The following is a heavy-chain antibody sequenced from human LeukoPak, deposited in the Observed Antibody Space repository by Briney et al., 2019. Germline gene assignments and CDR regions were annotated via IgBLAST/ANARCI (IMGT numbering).Heavy chain of an antibody. Sequence: SETLSLTCTVSGGSISSYYWSWIRQPPGKGLEWIGYIYYSGSTNYNPSLKSRVTISVDTSKNQFSLKLSSVTAADTAVYYCARVVSWTDYYYYMDVWGKGTTVTVSS. CDR1: GGSISSYY. V-gene: IGHV4-59*01. CDR2: IYYSGST. CDR3: ARVVSWTDYYYYMDV. D-gene: IGHD6-13*01. J-gene: IGHJ6*03.